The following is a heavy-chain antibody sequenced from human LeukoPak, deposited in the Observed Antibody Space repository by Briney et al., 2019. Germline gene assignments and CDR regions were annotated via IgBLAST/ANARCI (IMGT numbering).Heavy chain of an antibody. CDR2: INKDGSGT. Sequence: GGSLRLSCAASGFTFSNYFMGWVRQAPGKGLEWVANINKDGSGTSYADSVKGRFTISRDNAKNSLYLQMNGLRVEDTAVYYCARGCCSVSGLYFEFWGQGSLVTVSS. D-gene: IGHD3-9*01. CDR1: GFTFSNYF. CDR3: ARGCCSVSGLYFEF. V-gene: IGHV3-7*03. J-gene: IGHJ4*02.